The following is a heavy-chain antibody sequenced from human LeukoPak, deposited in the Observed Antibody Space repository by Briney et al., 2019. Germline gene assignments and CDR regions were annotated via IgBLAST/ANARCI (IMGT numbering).Heavy chain of an antibody. D-gene: IGHD3-22*01. J-gene: IGHJ5*02. CDR2: INPNSGGT. Sequence: ASVTVSCKASGYTFTGYYMHWVRQAPGQGLEWMGRINPNSGGTNYAQKFQGRVTMTRDTSISTAYMELSRLRSDDTAVYYCARRYYYDSSGYRPLVNWFDPWGQGTLVTVSS. CDR3: ARRYYYDSSGYRPLVNWFDP. CDR1: GYTFTGYY. V-gene: IGHV1-2*06.